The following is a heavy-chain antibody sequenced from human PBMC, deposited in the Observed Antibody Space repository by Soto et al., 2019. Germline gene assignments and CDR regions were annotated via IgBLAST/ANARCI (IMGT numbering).Heavy chain of an antibody. Sequence: QVQLVQSGAEVKKPGSSVKVSCKASGGTFSSYAISWVRQAPGQGLEWMGGIIPIFGTANYAQKFQGRVTITADKSTSTAYMELSSLRSEDTAVYYCPSGYSSSWYRVDAFDIWGQGTMVTVSS. V-gene: IGHV1-69*06. CDR2: IIPIFGTA. CDR3: PSGYSSSWYRVDAFDI. CDR1: GGTFSSYA. J-gene: IGHJ3*02. D-gene: IGHD6-13*01.